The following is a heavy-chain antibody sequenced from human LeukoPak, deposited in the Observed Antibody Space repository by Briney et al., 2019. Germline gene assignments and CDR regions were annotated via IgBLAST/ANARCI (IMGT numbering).Heavy chain of an antibody. J-gene: IGHJ6*03. V-gene: IGHV3-21*01. Sequence: GGSLRLSCAASGFTFSAYNMNWVRQAPGKGLEWVSYITSSGTYMFYADSVRGRFTVSRDNAKNSLYLQMNNLRVEDTAVYYCTRAPGYCSGGTCYHFYYMDVWGKGTTVTVSS. D-gene: IGHD2-15*01. CDR1: GFTFSAYN. CDR2: ITSSGTYM. CDR3: TRAPGYCSGGTCYHFYYMDV.